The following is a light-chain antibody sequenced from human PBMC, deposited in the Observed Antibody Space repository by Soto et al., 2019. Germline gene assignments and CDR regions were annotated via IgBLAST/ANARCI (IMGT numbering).Light chain of an antibody. Sequence: QSVLTQPPSASGTPGQRVTISCSGSSSNIGSNTVNWYQQLPGTAPKLLIYSNNQRPSGVPDRFSGSKSGTSASLAISGLQSEYEADYYCAARDDSLNGYVFGTGTKVTVL. V-gene: IGLV1-44*01. CDR3: AARDDSLNGYV. CDR2: SNN. CDR1: SSNIGSNT. J-gene: IGLJ1*01.